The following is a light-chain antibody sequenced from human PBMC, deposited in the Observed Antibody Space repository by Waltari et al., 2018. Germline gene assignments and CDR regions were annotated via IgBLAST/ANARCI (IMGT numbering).Light chain of an antibody. J-gene: IGLJ2*01. CDR2: DVS. CDR1: SSYVVGSNY. CDR3: CSYAGSYTDVV. Sequence: QSALTQPRPVSGSPGQAVTISCTGISSYVVGSNYLSWYQQHPGQAPKLMIYDVSKRPSGLPDRFSGSKSGNTASLTISGLQAEDETDYYCCSYAGSYTDVVFGGGTKLTVL. V-gene: IGLV2-11*01.